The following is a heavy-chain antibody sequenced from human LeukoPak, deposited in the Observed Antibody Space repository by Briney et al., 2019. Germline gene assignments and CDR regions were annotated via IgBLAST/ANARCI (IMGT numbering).Heavy chain of an antibody. CDR1: GFSFDDCG. Sequence: GGSLRLSCAASGFSFDDCGMNWVRQAPGKGLEWVCRINANGASTAYADSVKGRFTISRDNAKNTLYLQMNSLRAEDTAVYYCARGPSGYHNTGGQGTLVTVSS. CDR3: ARGPSGYHNT. J-gene: IGHJ4*02. V-gene: IGHV3-20*04. CDR2: INANGAST. D-gene: IGHD5-12*01.